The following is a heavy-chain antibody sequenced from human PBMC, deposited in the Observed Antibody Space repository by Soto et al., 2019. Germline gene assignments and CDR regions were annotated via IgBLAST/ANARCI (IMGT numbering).Heavy chain of an antibody. CDR1: GGSMRNYF. D-gene: IGHD6-13*01. CDR3: AAGEASSRNLAPYYLDF. CDR2: IHYSGATSFFP. V-gene: IGHV4-59*01. Sequence: TLSLTCTVSGGSMRNYFWTWIRQPPGKGLEWIGYIHYSGATSFFPSYNPSLRGRVTISEDTSKNQFSLKLLSVTTADTAVYFCAAGEASSRNLAPYYLDFWGQGTLVTVSS. J-gene: IGHJ4*02.